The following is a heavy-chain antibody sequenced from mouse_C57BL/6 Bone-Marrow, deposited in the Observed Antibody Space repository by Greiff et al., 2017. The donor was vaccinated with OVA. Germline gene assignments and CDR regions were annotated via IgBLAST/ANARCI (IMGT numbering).Heavy chain of an antibody. CDR1: GFTFSSYG. J-gene: IGHJ4*01. D-gene: IGHD3-2*02. CDR2: ISSGGSYT. CDR3: ARHRAQATSFYAMDD. Sequence: EVKVVESGGDLVKPGGSLKLSCAASGFTFSSYGMSWVRQTPDKRLEWVATISSGGSYTYYPDSVKGRFTISRDNAKNTLYLQMSSLKSEDTAMYYCARHRAQATSFYAMDDWGQGTSVTVSS. V-gene: IGHV5-6*01.